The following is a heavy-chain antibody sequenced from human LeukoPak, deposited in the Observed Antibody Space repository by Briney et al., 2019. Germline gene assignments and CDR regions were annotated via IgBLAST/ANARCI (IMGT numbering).Heavy chain of an antibody. CDR3: ARVPHGETIFGVVLYWLDP. CDR1: SYSISSGYY. CDR2: IYHSGNT. J-gene: IGHJ5*02. V-gene: IGHV4-38-2*02. D-gene: IGHD3-3*01. Sequence: SETLSLTCTVSSYSISSGYYWGWIRQPPGKGLEWIGSIYHSGNTYYNPSLKSRVTISVDTSKNQFSLKLSSVTAADTTVYYCARVPHGETIFGVVLYWLDPWGQGTLVTVSS.